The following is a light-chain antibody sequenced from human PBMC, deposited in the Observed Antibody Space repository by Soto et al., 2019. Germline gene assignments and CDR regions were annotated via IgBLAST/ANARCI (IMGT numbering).Light chain of an antibody. CDR3: SSYAGNNIHYV. V-gene: IGLV2-8*01. Sequence: LTQPPSASGSAGQSVTISCTGTSTDVGGYNYVSWYQQHPGKAPKLMIYEVSKRPSGVPDRFSGSKSGNTASLTVSGLQAEDEADYYCSSYAGNNIHYVFGTGTKVTVL. CDR1: STDVGGYNY. CDR2: EVS. J-gene: IGLJ1*01.